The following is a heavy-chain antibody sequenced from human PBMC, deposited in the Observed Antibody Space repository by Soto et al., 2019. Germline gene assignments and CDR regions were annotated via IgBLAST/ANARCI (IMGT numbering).Heavy chain of an antibody. Sequence: PGGSLRLSCAASGFTFSYFAMTWVRQAPGGGLEWVSGVSDSGSSTNYADSVKGRFTISRDNSKNTLYLQMNSLRAEDTAVYYCAKGIQVDYWGQGALVTAPQ. CDR3: AKGIQVDY. D-gene: IGHD3-3*02. CDR2: VSDSGSST. CDR1: GFTFSYFA. V-gene: IGHV3-23*01. J-gene: IGHJ4*02.